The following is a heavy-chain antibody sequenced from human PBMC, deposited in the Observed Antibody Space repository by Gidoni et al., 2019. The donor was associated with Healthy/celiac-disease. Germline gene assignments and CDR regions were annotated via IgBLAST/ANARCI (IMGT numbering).Heavy chain of an antibody. Sequence: EVQLVESGGGVVRPGGSLSPSCAAPGFTFDDYGMSWVRQAPGKGLEWVAGINWNGGSKGYADSVKGRFTISRDNAKNSLYLQMNSLRSEDTALYHCAREVDGDFANWFDPWGQGTLVTVSS. CDR3: AREVDGDFANWFDP. CDR1: GFTFDDYG. CDR2: INWNGGSK. V-gene: IGHV3-20*01. J-gene: IGHJ5*02. D-gene: IGHD4-17*01.